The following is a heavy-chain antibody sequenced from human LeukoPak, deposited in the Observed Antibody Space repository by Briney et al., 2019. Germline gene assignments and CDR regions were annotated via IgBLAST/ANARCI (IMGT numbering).Heavy chain of an antibody. J-gene: IGHJ3*02. Sequence: PGGSLRLSCAASGFSFKDTGMHWVRQAPGKGPEWLTIIWYDGSTKYYADSVKGRFTVSRDNSKNILYLQMNSLRVEDTAVYYCARGGRSGNSNAFDIWGQGTMVTVSS. V-gene: IGHV3-33*01. D-gene: IGHD4-23*01. CDR3: ARGGRSGNSNAFDI. CDR1: GFSFKDTG. CDR2: IWYDGSTK.